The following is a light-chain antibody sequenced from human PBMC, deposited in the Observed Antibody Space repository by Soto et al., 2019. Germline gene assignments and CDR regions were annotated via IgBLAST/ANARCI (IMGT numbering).Light chain of an antibody. CDR2: DVS. J-gene: IGLJ1*01. Sequence: QSPLTQPASVSGSPGQSITISCTGTSSDVGDYNYVSWYQQHPGKAPKLMLYDVSNRPSGISNRLSGSKSGNTASLTISGLQTEDEADYYCSSYTSSSTLFGTGTEVTVL. V-gene: IGLV2-14*01. CDR1: SSDVGDYNY. CDR3: SSYTSSSTL.